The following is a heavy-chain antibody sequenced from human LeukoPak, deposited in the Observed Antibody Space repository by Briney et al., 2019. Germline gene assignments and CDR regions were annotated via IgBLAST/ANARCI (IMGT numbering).Heavy chain of an antibody. J-gene: IGHJ4*02. CDR1: GGSISSSSYY. Sequence: SETLSLTCTVSGGSISSSSYYWGWIRQPPGKGLEWIGSIYYSGSTYYNPSLKSRVTISVDTSKNQFSLKLSSVTAADTAVYYCARLRSIAVRAFDYWGQGTLVTVSS. CDR3: ARLRSIAVRAFDY. V-gene: IGHV4-39*07. CDR2: IYYSGST. D-gene: IGHD6-6*01.